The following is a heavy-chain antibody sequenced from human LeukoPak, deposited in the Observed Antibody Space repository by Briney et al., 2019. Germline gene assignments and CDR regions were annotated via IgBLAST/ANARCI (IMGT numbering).Heavy chain of an antibody. V-gene: IGHV4-59*01. D-gene: IGHD1-26*01. CDR2: IYYGGST. J-gene: IGHJ4*02. CDR1: GGFISSSY. Sequence: SETLSLTCTVSGGFISSSYWSWVRHPPGKGREWIGYIYYGGSTNNTPSIKSRVTMSLDTSRNEFSLKLSSVSAADTAVYYCARDAVGATRRDYFDYWGQGTLVTVSS. CDR3: ARDAVGATRRDYFDY.